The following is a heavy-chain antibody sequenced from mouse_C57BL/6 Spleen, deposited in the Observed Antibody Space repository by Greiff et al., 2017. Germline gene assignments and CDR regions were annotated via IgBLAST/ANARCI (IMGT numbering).Heavy chain of an antibody. V-gene: IGHV1-69*01. J-gene: IGHJ1*03. CDR2: IDPSDSYP. Sequence: QVKLQQSGAELVMPGASVKLSCKASGYTFTSYWMHWVNQRPGPGLEWIGEIDPSDSYPNYNQQFTGKSTLTVDKSSSTAYMQRSSLTSEDAAVYYCARRGDYDWYFDVWGTGTTVTVSS. D-gene: IGHD2-4*01. CDR3: ARRGDYDWYFDV. CDR1: GYTFTSYW.